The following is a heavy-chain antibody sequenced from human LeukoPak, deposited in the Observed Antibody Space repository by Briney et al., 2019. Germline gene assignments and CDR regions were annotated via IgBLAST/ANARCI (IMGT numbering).Heavy chain of an antibody. J-gene: IGHJ3*02. Sequence: GGSLRLSCAASGFTFSDHYMSWIRQAPGKGLEWVSYISHTGTTMYYADSVKGRFTISRDNAKNSLFLQMNSLRAEDTAVYYCAGINDYGDPTGAFDIWGQGTMVTVSS. CDR1: GFTFSDHY. CDR3: AGINDYGDPTGAFDI. D-gene: IGHD4-17*01. CDR2: ISHTGTTM. V-gene: IGHV3-11*04.